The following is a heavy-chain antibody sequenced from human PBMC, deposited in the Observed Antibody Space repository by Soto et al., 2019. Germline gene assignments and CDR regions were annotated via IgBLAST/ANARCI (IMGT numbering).Heavy chain of an antibody. CDR3: ARESCGDVAFAI. CDR1: GFTFSSYG. Sequence: QVQLVESGGGVVQPGRSLRLSCAASGFTFSSYGMHWVRQAPGKGLEWVAVIWYDGSNKYYADSVKGRFTISRDNSKNTLYLQMNSLRAEDTSVSYGARESCGDVAFAIWGQGTMVTVSS. CDR2: IWYDGSNK. V-gene: IGHV3-33*01. J-gene: IGHJ3*02. D-gene: IGHD4-17*01.